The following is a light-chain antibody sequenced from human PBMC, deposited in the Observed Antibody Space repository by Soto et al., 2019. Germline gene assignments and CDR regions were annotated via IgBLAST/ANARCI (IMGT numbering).Light chain of an antibody. J-gene: IGKJ1*01. CDR2: KAS. V-gene: IGKV1-5*03. Sequence: DIQMTQSPSTLSASVGDRVTITCRASQSISNWLAWYQQKPGKAPNLLIYKASSLESGVPSRFSGSGSGTEFTLTLSSLQPDDFAAYYCQQYSSYPVTFGQGTKVEIK. CDR1: QSISNW. CDR3: QQYSSYPVT.